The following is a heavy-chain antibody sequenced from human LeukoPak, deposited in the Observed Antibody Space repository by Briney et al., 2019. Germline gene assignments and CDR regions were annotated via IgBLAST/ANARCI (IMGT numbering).Heavy chain of an antibody. D-gene: IGHD5-12*01. Sequence: TGGSLRLSCAASGFTFSSYGMHWVRQAPGKGLEWVAVIWYGGSNKYYADSVKGRFTISRDNSENTLYLQMNSLRTEDTAVYYCTKDPVDSSLNIWGQGTLVTVSS. CDR3: TKDPVDSSLNI. CDR1: GFTFSSYG. V-gene: IGHV3-30*02. J-gene: IGHJ4*02. CDR2: IWYGGSNK.